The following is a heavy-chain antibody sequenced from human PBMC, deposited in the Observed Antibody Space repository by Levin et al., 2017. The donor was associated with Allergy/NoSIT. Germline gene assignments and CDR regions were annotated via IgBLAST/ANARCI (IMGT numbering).Heavy chain of an antibody. J-gene: IGHJ4*02. CDR1: GGSINNYY. D-gene: IGHD2-8*01. CDR3: ARSFTYGFDY. V-gene: IGHV4-59*01. CDR2: IYYSGST. Sequence: PSETLSLTCTVSGGSINNYYWSWIRQPPGKGLEWIGYIYYSGSTNYNTSLKSRVTMSADTSKNQFSLRLGSVTAADTAVYYCARSFTYGFDYWGQGTLVTVSS.